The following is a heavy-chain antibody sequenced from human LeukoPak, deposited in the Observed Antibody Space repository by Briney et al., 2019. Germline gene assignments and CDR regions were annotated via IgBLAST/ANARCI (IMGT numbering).Heavy chain of an antibody. Sequence: ASVKVSCKASGYTFTSYYMHWVRQAPGQGLEWMGIINPSGGSTSYAQKFQGRVTMTRDTSISTAYMELSRLRSDDTAVYYCARERIAGTYYYDSSGYPTFNYWGQGTLVTVSS. V-gene: IGHV1-46*01. D-gene: IGHD3-22*01. CDR2: INPSGGST. CDR1: GYTFTSYY. CDR3: ARERIAGTYYYDSSGYPTFNY. J-gene: IGHJ4*02.